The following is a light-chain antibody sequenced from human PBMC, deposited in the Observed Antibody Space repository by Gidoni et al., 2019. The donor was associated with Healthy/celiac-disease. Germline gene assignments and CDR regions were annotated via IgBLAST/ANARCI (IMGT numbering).Light chain of an antibody. Sequence: DIVMTQSPLSLPVTPGEPASISCRSSQSLLHSNGYNYLDWYLQTPGQSPQLLIVLGSNRASGVPDRFSGSGSGTDFTLKISRVEAEDVGVYYCMEALQSPWTFGQGTKVEIK. CDR1: QSLLHSNGYNY. CDR3: MEALQSPWT. CDR2: LGS. J-gene: IGKJ1*01. V-gene: IGKV2-28*01.